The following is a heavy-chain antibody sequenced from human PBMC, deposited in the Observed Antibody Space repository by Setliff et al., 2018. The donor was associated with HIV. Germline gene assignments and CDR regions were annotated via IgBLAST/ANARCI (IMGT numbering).Heavy chain of an antibody. D-gene: IGHD2-8*02. CDR2: IHNSGTT. CDR3: ARSNLESTGRLLAP. J-gene: IGHJ5*02. Sequence: PSETLSLTCTVSGASITADTFYWNWLRQPPGKGPEWIGYIHNSGTTHYNPAFESRLIISLDMSNNRFSLNLASVTAADTAVYYCARSNLESTGRLLAPWGPGTLMTVSS. V-gene: IGHV4-30-4*08. CDR1: GASITADTFY.